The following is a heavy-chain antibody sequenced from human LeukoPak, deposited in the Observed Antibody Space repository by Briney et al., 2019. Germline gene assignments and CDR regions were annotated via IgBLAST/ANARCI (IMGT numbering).Heavy chain of an antibody. CDR3: TRSAGYSSGWYHDY. Sequence: PGRSLTLSCTASGFTFGDYAMSWVRQAPGKGLEWVGFIRSKAYGGTTEYAASVKGRFTISRDDSKSIAYLQMNSLKIEDTAVYYCTRSAGYSSGWYHDYWGQGTPVTVSS. D-gene: IGHD6-19*01. CDR1: GFTFGDYA. V-gene: IGHV3-49*04. CDR2: IRSKAYGGTT. J-gene: IGHJ4*02.